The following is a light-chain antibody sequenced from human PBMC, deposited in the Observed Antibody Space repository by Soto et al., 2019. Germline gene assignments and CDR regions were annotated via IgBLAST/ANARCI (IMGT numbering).Light chain of an antibody. CDR1: QSVSSSY. V-gene: IGKV3-20*01. CDR3: QQYGSSPPIFT. CDR2: GAS. Sequence: EIVLTQSPGTLSLSPGEIATLSCRASQSVSSSYLAWYQQKPGQAPRLLISGASSRATGIPDRFSGSRSGTDFTLTISRLEPEDVAVYYCQQYGSSPPIFTFGPGTKVDI. J-gene: IGKJ3*01.